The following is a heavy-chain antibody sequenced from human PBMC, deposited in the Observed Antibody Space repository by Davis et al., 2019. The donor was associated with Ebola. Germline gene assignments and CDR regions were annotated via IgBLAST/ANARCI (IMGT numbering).Heavy chain of an antibody. J-gene: IGHJ4*02. Sequence: PGGSLRLSCAVSGFTFTTYWMAWVRQAPGKGLEWVASIKPEGSEKYYVDSVKGRFTISRDNAKNSLYLQMNSLRAEDSAVYYCARGSVDYWGQGTLVTVSS. V-gene: IGHV3-7*01. CDR3: ARGSVDY. CDR1: GFTFTTYW. CDR2: IKPEGSEK.